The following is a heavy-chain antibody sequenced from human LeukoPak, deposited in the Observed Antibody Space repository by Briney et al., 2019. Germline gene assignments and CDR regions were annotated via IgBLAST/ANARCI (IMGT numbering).Heavy chain of an antibody. Sequence: SETLSLTCTVSGGSISSSSYYWGWIRQPPGKGLEWIGYIYYSGSTNYNPSLKSRVTISVDTSKNQFSLKLSSVTAADTAAYYCASHNDCYGSGGQYYYYYMDVWGKGTTVTISS. D-gene: IGHD3-10*01. CDR3: ASHNDCYGSGGQYYYYYMDV. J-gene: IGHJ6*03. CDR2: IYYSGST. V-gene: IGHV4-61*05. CDR1: GGSISSSSYY.